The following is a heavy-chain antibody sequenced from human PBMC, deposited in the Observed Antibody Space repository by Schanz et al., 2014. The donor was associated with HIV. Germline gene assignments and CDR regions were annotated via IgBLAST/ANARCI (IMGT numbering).Heavy chain of an antibody. Sequence: QLQLRESGPGLVKPSDTLSLTCSVSGGSIGTSIGSNYYYWGWIRQPPGKGLQWIGEISHSGNTNYNPILKGRVTIPVDTSKNQFSLKGTSVTAADTAVYYCAKSGGDASYYYVSGSYSTGWLDPWGQGTLVTVSS. CDR3: AKSGGDASYYYVSGSYSTGWLDP. V-gene: IGHV4-39*07. CDR1: GGSIGTSIGSNYYY. D-gene: IGHD3-10*01. CDR2: ISHSGNT. J-gene: IGHJ5*02.